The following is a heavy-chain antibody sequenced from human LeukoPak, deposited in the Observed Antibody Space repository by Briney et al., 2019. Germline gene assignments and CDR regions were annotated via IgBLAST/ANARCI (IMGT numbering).Heavy chain of an antibody. CDR3: ASGAAAGIYYFDY. J-gene: IGHJ4*02. Sequence: ASVKVSCKASGYTFTGYYTHWVRQAPGQGLEWMGWINPNSGGTNYAQKFQGRVTMTRDTSISTAYMELSRLRSDDTAVYYCASGAAAGIYYFDYWGQGTLVTVSS. D-gene: IGHD6-13*01. CDR2: INPNSGGT. V-gene: IGHV1-2*02. CDR1: GYTFTGYY.